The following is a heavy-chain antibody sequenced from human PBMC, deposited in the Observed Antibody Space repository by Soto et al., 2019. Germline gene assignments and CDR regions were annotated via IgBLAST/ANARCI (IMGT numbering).Heavy chain of an antibody. J-gene: IGHJ5*02. D-gene: IGHD4-17*01. CDR1: GGSISSYY. V-gene: IGHV4-59*01. CDR2: IYYSGST. Sequence: SETLSLTCTVSGGSISSYYWSWIRQPPGKGLEWIGYIYYSGSTNYNPSLKSRVTISVDTSKNQFSLKLSSVTAADTAVYYCAREKVTTQTVWFDPWGQGTLVTVSS. CDR3: AREKVTTQTVWFDP.